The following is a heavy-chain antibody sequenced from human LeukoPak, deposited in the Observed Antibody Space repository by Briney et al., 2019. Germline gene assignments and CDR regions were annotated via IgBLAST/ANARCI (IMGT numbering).Heavy chain of an antibody. D-gene: IGHD3-10*01. CDR3: AKPQDGSGSYYRG. CDR2: ITTSGGST. V-gene: IGHV3-23*01. CDR1: GFTFSSYD. Sequence: GGSLRLSCAASGFTFSSYDMSWVRRAPGKGLEWASSITTSGGSTFYADSVMGRLTISRDNSKNTLYLQMNSLRAEDTAVYYCAKPQDGSGSYYRGWGQGTLVTLSS. J-gene: IGHJ4*02.